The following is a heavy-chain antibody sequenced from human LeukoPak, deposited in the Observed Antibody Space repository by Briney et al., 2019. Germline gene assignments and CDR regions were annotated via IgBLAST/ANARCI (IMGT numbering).Heavy chain of an antibody. CDR3: TRDYGGSSPFDY. V-gene: IGHV3-11*04. Sequence: GGSLRLSCAASGFTFNDYYMSWIRRAPGKGLEWVSYITSNGNTIYYADSVKGRFTISRDNAKNSLYLQMNSLRAEDTAVYYCTRDYGGSSPFDYWGQGTLVTVSS. J-gene: IGHJ4*02. D-gene: IGHD4-23*01. CDR2: ITSNGNTI. CDR1: GFTFNDYY.